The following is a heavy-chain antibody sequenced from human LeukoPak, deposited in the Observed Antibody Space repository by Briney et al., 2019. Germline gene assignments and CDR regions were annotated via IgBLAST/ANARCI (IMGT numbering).Heavy chain of an antibody. CDR1: GGSISGYF. Sequence: SETLSLTCTVSGGSISGYFWSWIRQPPGKGLEWIGYIYYSGSTNYNPSLKSRVTISVDTSKNQFSLKLSSVTAADTAVYYCARDSLWMDTAMVDYYYYYMDVWGKGTTVTVSS. J-gene: IGHJ6*03. D-gene: IGHD5-18*01. CDR2: IYYSGST. CDR3: ARDSLWMDTAMVDYYYYYMDV. V-gene: IGHV4-59*01.